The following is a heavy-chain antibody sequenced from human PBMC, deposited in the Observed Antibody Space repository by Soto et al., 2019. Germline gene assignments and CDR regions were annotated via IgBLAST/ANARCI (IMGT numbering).Heavy chain of an antibody. CDR3: AILGPYGGYDYYYGMDV. CDR1: GYSFTSYW. J-gene: IGHJ6*02. V-gene: IGHV5-51*01. Sequence: GESLKISCKGSGYSFTSYWIGWVRKMTGKDLEWMGIIYPGDSDTRYSPSFQGQVTISADKSISTAYLQLSSLKASDTTMYFFAILGPYGGYDYYYGMDVWGQGTTVTVSS. CDR2: IYPGDSDT. D-gene: IGHD2-21*01.